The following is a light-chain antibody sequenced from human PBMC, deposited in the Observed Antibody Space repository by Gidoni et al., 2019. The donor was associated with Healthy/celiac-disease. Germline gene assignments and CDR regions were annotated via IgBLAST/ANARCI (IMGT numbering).Light chain of an antibody. CDR2: AAS. CDR3: QQSYSTPYT. V-gene: IGKV1-39*01. CDR1: QSISSY. J-gene: IGKJ2*01. Sequence: IHMTQSPSSLSASVGDRVTITCRASQSISSYLNWYQQKPGKAPTPLIYAASSLQSGVPSRFSGSGSWTDFTLTISSLQPEDFATDSCQQSYSTPYTFGQGTKLEIK.